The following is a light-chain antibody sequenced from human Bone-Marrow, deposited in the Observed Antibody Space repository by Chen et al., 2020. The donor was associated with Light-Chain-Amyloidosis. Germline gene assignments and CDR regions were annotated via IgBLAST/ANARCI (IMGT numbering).Light chain of an antibody. CDR1: QTISSNY. CDR2: GSS. Sequence: EIVLTQSPGTLSLSPGEGANLSCRASQTISSNYLTWYQQKFGQAPRLLIYGSSSRATGIPDRFTGSGSGTDFTLTINRLEPEDFAMYYCKQYGTSPLTFRGGTKVEIK. V-gene: IGKV3-20*01. CDR3: KQYGTSPLT. J-gene: IGKJ4*01.